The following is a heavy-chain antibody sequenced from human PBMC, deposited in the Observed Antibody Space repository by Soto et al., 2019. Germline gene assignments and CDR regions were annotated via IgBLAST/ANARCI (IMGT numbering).Heavy chain of an antibody. Sequence: ASVKVSCKASGYTFSNYVMHWVRQAPGQRLEWMGWINAGNGDTKYSQKFQGRVTITRDTSASTAYMELTSLRSEDAAVYYCARAYHDFWSGSGNDILTCWPNLGQGTLVTVSS. CDR2: INAGNGDT. CDR1: GYTFSNYV. CDR3: ARAYHDFWSGSGNDILTCWPN. V-gene: IGHV1-3*01. J-gene: IGHJ4*02. D-gene: IGHD3-3*01.